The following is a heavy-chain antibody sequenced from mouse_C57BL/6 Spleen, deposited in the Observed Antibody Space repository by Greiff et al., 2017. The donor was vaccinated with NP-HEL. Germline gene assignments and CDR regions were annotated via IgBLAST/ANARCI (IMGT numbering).Heavy chain of an antibody. CDR1: GYTFTDYY. Sequence: EVMLVESGPVLVKPGASVKMSCKASGYTFTDYYMNWVKQSHGKSLEWIGVINPYNGGTSYNQKFKGKATLTVDKSSSTAYMELNSLTSEDSAVYYCARCAYYYGSSRYFDVWGTGTTVTVSS. CDR2: INPYNGGT. CDR3: ARCAYYYGSSRYFDV. D-gene: IGHD1-1*01. V-gene: IGHV1-19*01. J-gene: IGHJ1*03.